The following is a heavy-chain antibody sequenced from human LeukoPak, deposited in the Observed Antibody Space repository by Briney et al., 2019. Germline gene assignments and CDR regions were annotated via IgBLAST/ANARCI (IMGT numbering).Heavy chain of an antibody. CDR2: IYYSGTT. Sequence: PSETLSLTCTVSGGSISSSSYYWGWLRQPPGKGLEWIGSIYYSGTTYYNPSLKSRVTISVDTSKNQFCLKLSSVTAADTAVYYCARGLSEFDYWGQGTLVTVSS. CDR1: GGSISSSSYY. V-gene: IGHV4-39*07. CDR3: ARGLSEFDY. J-gene: IGHJ4*02. D-gene: IGHD3-16*01.